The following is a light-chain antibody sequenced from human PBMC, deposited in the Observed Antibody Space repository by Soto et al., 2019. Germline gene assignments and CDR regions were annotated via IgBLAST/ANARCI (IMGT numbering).Light chain of an antibody. Sequence: DIQVTQSPSSVSASVGDRVTITCRASQDIAGDLAWYQHKPGRTPELLIHGASRLQSGVPARFSGSGSRTDFTLSINSLQPEDFATYYCQQAYSFPITFGQGTRLDI. CDR1: QDIAGD. CDR3: QQAYSFPIT. V-gene: IGKV1D-12*01. J-gene: IGKJ5*01. CDR2: GAS.